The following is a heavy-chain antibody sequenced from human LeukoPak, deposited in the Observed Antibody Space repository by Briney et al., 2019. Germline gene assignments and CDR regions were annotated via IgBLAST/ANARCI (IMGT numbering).Heavy chain of an antibody. Sequence: GGSLRLSCAASGFSFSTYAMSWVRQAPGKGLEWVSAISGSGGSTYYADSVKGRFTISRDNSKSTLYLQMTYLRGEDTAVYYCARHVSGDYGWLDVWGQGTTVTVSS. CDR3: ARHVSGDYGWLDV. CDR1: GFSFSTYA. V-gene: IGHV3-23*01. J-gene: IGHJ6*02. CDR2: ISGSGGST. D-gene: IGHD4-17*01.